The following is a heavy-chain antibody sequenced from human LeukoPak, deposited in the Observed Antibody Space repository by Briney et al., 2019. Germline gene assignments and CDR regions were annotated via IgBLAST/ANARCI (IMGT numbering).Heavy chain of an antibody. Sequence: GGSLRLSCAASGFTFDDYAMHWVRQAPGKGLEWVSGISWNSGSIGYADSVKGRFTISRDNAKNSLYPQMNSLRAEDTALYYCAKDGYCSSTSCSSWFDPWGQGTLVTVSS. J-gene: IGHJ5*02. V-gene: IGHV3-9*01. CDR3: AKDGYCSSTSCSSWFDP. CDR2: ISWNSGSI. D-gene: IGHD2-2*01. CDR1: GFTFDDYA.